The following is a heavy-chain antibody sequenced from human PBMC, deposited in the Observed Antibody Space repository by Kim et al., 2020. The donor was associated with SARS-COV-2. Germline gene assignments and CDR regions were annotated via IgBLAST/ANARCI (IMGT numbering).Heavy chain of an antibody. J-gene: IGHJ4*02. D-gene: IGHD2-15*01. CDR3: ARENCSGGSCYYHDY. CDR1: GYTFTSYY. V-gene: IGHV1-46*01. Sequence: ASVKVSCKASGYTFTSYYMHWVRQAPGQGLEWMGIINPSGGSTSYAQKFQGRVTMTRDTSTSTVYVELSSLRSEDTAVYYCARENCSGGSCYYHDYWGQGTLGTVSS. CDR2: INPSGGST.